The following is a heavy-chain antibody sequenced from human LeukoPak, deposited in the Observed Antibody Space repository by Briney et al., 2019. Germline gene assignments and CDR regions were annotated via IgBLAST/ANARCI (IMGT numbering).Heavy chain of an antibody. D-gene: IGHD6-19*01. CDR3: AKVRSRGIAVAGSIYFDY. CDR1: GFTFDDYA. CDR2: MSWNSGSI. Sequence: PGRSLRLSCAASGFTFDDYAMHWVRQAPGKVLEWVSGMSWNSGSIGYADSGKGRFTISRDNAKNSLYLKMNSLRAEDTALYYCAKVRSRGIAVAGSIYFDYWGQGTLVTVSS. V-gene: IGHV3-9*01. J-gene: IGHJ4*02.